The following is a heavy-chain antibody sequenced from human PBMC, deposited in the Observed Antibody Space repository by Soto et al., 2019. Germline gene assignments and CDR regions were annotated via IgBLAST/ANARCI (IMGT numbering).Heavy chain of an antibody. V-gene: IGHV3-74*02. D-gene: IGHD3-10*01. CDR3: ASIPMVRGPSDF. Sequence: EVQLVESGGGLVQPGGSLRLSCAASGFSFSSNWMHWVRQAPGKGLVWVARISGDGSTTQYADSVQGRFSISRDNTENTLYLQMNSLSDEATAVYHCASIPMVRGPSDFWGQGVLVTVSS. CDR2: ISGDGSTT. J-gene: IGHJ4*02. CDR1: GFSFSSNW.